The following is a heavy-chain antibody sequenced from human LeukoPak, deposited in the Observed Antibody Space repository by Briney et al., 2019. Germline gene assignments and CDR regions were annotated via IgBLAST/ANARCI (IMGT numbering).Heavy chain of an antibody. Sequence: SETLSLTCTVSGGSISSSSYYWGWIRQPPGKGLEWIGSIYYSGSTYYNPSLKSRVTISVDTSKNQFSLKLSSVTAADTAVYYCARDGAIGYSSSYWGQGTLVTVSS. CDR3: ARDGAIGYSSSY. D-gene: IGHD6-19*01. CDR2: IYYSGST. J-gene: IGHJ4*02. CDR1: GGSISSSSYY. V-gene: IGHV4-39*07.